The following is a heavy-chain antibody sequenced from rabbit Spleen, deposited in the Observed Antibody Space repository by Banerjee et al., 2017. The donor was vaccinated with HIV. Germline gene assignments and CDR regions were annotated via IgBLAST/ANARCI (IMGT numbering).Heavy chain of an antibody. CDR3: AAGIVGYGWAYDP. CDR2: IDTNDGDT. D-gene: IGHD3-1*01. CDR1: GFSFSSSYY. V-gene: IGHV1S45*01. Sequence: EQLVESGGGLVRPEGSLTLTCTASGFSFSSSYYMCWVRQAPGKGLEWIACIDTNDGDTDYANWPKGRFTISKTSSTTVTLQMTNLTVADTAIYFCAAGIVGYGWAYDPWGPGTLVTVS. J-gene: IGHJ2*01.